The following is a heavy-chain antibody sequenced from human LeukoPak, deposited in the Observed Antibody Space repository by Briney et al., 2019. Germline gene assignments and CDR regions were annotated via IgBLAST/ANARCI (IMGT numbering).Heavy chain of an antibody. CDR2: INHSGST. CDR1: GGSISSGGYY. D-gene: IGHD2-15*01. V-gene: IGHV4-30-2*01. Sequence: PSQTLSLTCTVSGGSISSGGYYWSWIRQPPGKGLEWIGEINHSGSTNYNPSLKSRVTISVDTSKNQFSLKLSSVTAADTAVYYCARGHCSGGSCYSRRTRLDYWGQGTLVTVSS. CDR3: ARGHCSGGSCYSRRTRLDY. J-gene: IGHJ4*02.